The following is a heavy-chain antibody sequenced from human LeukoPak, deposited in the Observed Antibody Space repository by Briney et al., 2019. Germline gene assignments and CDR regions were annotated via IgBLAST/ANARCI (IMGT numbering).Heavy chain of an antibody. D-gene: IGHD2-2*02. CDR2: ISAYNGNT. CDR1: GYTFTSYG. J-gene: IGHJ6*03. CDR3: ARVIERYCSSTSCYRGGYYYYYMDV. Sequence: GASVKVSCKASGYTFTSYGISWLRQAPGQGLEWMGWISAYNGNTNYAQKLQGRVTMTTDTSTSTAYMELRSLRSDDTAVYYCARVIERYCSSTSCYRGGYYYYYMDVWGKGTTVTVSS. V-gene: IGHV1-18*01.